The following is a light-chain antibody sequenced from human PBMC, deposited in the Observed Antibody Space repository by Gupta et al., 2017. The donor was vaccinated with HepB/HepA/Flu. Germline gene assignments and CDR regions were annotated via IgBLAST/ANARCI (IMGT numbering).Light chain of an antibody. CDR2: DAS. CDR1: QDISNY. CDR3: QQYDNLLT. V-gene: IGKV1-33*01. Sequence: DIQMTQSPSSLSASVGASVTITCQASQDISNYLNWYQQKPGKAPKLLIYDASNLETGVPSRFSGSGSGTDFTFTSSSLQAEDMVTYYLQQYDNLLTFGGGTKVEIK. J-gene: IGKJ4*01.